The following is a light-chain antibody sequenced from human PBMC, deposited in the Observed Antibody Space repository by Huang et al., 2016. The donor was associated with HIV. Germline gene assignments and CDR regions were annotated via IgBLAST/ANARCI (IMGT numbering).Light chain of an antibody. CDR3: LQHYNYPRT. V-gene: IGKV1-6*01. J-gene: IGKJ1*01. Sequence: IQMTQSPLSLSASVGDTVTITCRASQGIRNDIGWYQKKPWKAPQLVIYLASSLQSGVPTRFSGSGSGTDFSLTISGLQPEDFATYYCLQHYNYPRTFGQGTKVEI. CDR1: QGIRND. CDR2: LAS.